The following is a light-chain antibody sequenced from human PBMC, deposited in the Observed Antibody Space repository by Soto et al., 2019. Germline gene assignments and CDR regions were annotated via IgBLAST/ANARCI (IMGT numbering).Light chain of an antibody. Sequence: SYELTQSPSVSVSPGQTASISCSGDKLGDKYAKWYQQKPGQSPVLVIFQDTKRPSGIPERFSGSNSGNTATLTISGTQAMDEADYYCQAWDSSTAYVFGTGTKVTVL. CDR2: QDT. V-gene: IGLV3-1*01. CDR1: KLGDKY. J-gene: IGLJ1*01. CDR3: QAWDSSTAYV.